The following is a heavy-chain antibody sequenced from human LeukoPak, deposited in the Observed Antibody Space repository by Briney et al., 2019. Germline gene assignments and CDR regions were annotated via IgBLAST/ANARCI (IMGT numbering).Heavy chain of an antibody. V-gene: IGHV1-69*13. CDR3: ARTYYYDSSGYYFDY. CDR1: GYTFTSYA. Sequence: SVKLSCNASGYTFTSYAMHWVRQAPAQRLEWMGGIIPIFDTGNYAQKFQGRLTITADESTSTAYMELSSLRSEDTAVYYCARTYYYDSSGYYFDYWGQGTLVTVSS. J-gene: IGHJ4*02. D-gene: IGHD3-22*01. CDR2: IIPIFDTG.